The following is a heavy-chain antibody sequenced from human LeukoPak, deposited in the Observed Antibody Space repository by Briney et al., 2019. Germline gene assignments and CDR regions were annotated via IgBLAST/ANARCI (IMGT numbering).Heavy chain of an antibody. D-gene: IGHD4-17*01. CDR3: ARAETAYGDYAFDY. V-gene: IGHV4-38-2*02. CDR2: IYYSGST. Sequence: PSETLSLTCTVSGYPLTLGYYWGWIRQPPGKGLEWIGSIYYSGSTYYNPSLKSRVTISVDTSKNQFSLKLSSVTAADTAVYYCARAETAYGDYAFDYWGQGTLVTVSS. J-gene: IGHJ4*02. CDR1: GYPLTLGYY.